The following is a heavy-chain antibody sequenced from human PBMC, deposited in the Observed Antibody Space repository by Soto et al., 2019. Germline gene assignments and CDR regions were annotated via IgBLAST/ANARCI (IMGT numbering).Heavy chain of an antibody. J-gene: IGHJ6*03. CDR1: GYTFTGYY. CDR2: INPNSGGT. Sequence: GASVKVSCKASGYTFTGYYMHWVRQAPGQGLEWMGWINPNSGGTNYAQKFQGRVTMTRNTSISTAYMELSSLRSEDTAVYYCARSHSGYDYYYYYMDVWGKGTTVTVS. D-gene: IGHD5-12*01. CDR3: ARSHSGYDYYYYYMDV. V-gene: IGHV1-2*02.